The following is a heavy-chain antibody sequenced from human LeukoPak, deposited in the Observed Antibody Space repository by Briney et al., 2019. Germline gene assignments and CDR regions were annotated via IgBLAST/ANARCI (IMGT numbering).Heavy chain of an antibody. V-gene: IGHV4-4*07. J-gene: IGHJ6*03. D-gene: IGHD3-22*01. CDR3: AGLYYYMDV. Sequence: SETLSLTCTVSGGSISSYYWSWIRQPAGKGLEWIGRISTSGSTNYNPSLKSRVTMSVDTYKNRFSLKLNSVTAADTAVYYCAGLYYYMDVWGKGTTVTVSS. CDR1: GGSISSYY. CDR2: ISTSGST.